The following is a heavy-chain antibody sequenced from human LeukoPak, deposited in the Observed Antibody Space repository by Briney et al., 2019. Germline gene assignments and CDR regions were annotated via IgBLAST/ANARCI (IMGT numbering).Heavy chain of an antibody. Sequence: GGSLRLSCAACGFTFSSYIMNWVRQAPGKGLEWVSSISSSSSYIYYADSVKGRFTISRDNAKNSLYLQMNSLRAEDTAVYYCARDERSTIFGVVFYYMDVWGKGTTVTVSS. CDR3: ARDERSTIFGVVFYYMDV. CDR2: ISSSSSYI. J-gene: IGHJ6*03. V-gene: IGHV3-21*01. D-gene: IGHD3-3*01. CDR1: GFTFSSYI.